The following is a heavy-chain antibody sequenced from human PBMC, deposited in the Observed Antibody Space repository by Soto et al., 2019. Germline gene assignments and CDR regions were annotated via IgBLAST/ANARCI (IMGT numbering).Heavy chain of an antibody. Sequence: GGSLILSCAASGFTFSTYGMHWVRQAPGKGLEWLAVISYDEKTKYYADSVKARFTISRDNSKNTLFLQMNRLRSEDTAVYYCAKGSQMAAVLDNWGQGTLVTVSS. D-gene: IGHD6-25*01. CDR2: ISYDEKTK. CDR3: AKGSQMAAVLDN. CDR1: GFTFSTYG. J-gene: IGHJ4*02. V-gene: IGHV3-30*18.